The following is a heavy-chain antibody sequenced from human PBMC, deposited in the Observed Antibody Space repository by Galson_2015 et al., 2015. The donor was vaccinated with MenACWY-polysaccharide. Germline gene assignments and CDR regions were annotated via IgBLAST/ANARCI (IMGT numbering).Heavy chain of an antibody. Sequence: WIRQAPGKGLEWVAFIHYDGSNKYYADSVKGRFTISRDNSKNTLYLQMDSLRAEDSAVYYCAKDPRIVGARPYGMDVWGQGTTVTVSS. V-gene: IGHV3-30*02. CDR3: AKDPRIVGARPYGMDV. D-gene: IGHD1-26*01. J-gene: IGHJ6*02. CDR2: IHYDGSNK.